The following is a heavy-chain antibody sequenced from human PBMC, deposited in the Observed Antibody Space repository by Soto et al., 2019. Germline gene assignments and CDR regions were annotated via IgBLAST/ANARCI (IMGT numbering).Heavy chain of an antibody. Sequence: QVQLVQSGAEVKKPGSSVKVSCKASGGTFSSYAISWVRQAPGQGLEWMGGMIPIFGTANYAQKFQGRVTTTADESTSTAYMEPSSLRSEDTAVYYCARSRVTYYYDRSAVDIWGQGTMATVSS. D-gene: IGHD3-22*01. V-gene: IGHV1-69*01. CDR3: ARSRVTYYYDRSAVDI. J-gene: IGHJ3*02. CDR1: GGTFSSYA. CDR2: MIPIFGTA.